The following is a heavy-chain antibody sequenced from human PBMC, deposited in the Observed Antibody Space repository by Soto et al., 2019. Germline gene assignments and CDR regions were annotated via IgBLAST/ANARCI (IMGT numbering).Heavy chain of an antibody. D-gene: IGHD1-26*01. V-gene: IGHV4-59*08. J-gene: IGHJ3*02. CDR2: IYYSGST. Sequence: SETLSLTCTVSGGSISSYYWSWIRQPPGKGLEWIGYIYYSGSTNYNPSLKSRVTISVDTSKNQFSLKLSSVTAADTAVYYCARQVGASGGDAFDIWGQGTMVTVSS. CDR1: GGSISSYY. CDR3: ARQVGASGGDAFDI.